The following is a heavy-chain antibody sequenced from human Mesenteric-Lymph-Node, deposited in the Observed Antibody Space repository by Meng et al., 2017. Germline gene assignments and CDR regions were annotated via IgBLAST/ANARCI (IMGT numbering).Heavy chain of an antibody. Sequence: QVQRQGSVPGLVKPSQTLSLHCTVYGGSFSGYYWSWIRQPPGKGLEWIGEINHSGSTNYNPSLKSRVTISVDTSKNQFSLKLSSVTAADTAVYYCARAAGAAEYFQHWGQGTLVTVSS. CDR2: INHSGST. CDR1: GGSFSGYY. D-gene: IGHD1-26*01. V-gene: IGHV4-34*09. CDR3: ARAAGAAEYFQH. J-gene: IGHJ1*01.